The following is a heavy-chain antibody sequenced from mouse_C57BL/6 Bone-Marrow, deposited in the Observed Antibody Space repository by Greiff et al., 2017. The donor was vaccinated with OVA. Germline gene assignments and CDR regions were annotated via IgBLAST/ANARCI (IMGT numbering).Heavy chain of an antibody. CDR1: GFTFSDYY. CDR2: INYDGSST. D-gene: IGHD2-4*01. J-gene: IGHJ3*01. Sequence: EVKLMESEGGLVQPGSSMKLSCTASGFTFSDYYMAWVRQVPEKGLEWVANINYDGSSTYYLDSLKSRFIISRDNAKNILYLQMSSLKSEDTATYYCARRGDDYSFAYWGQGTLVTVSA. CDR3: ARRGDDYSFAY. V-gene: IGHV5-16*01.